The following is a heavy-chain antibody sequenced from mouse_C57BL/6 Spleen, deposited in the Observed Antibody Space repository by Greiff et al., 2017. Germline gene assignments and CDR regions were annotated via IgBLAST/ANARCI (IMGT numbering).Heavy chain of an antibody. J-gene: IGHJ1*03. CDR2: IDPEDGET. CDR3: AVYGSSPHWYFDV. V-gene: IGHV14-2*01. CDR1: GFNIKDYY. D-gene: IGHD1-1*01. Sequence: VQLKESGAELVKPGASVKLSCTASGFNIKDYYMHWVKQSTEQGLEWIGRIDPEDGETKYAPKFQGKATITADTSSNTAYLQLSSLTSEDTAVYYCAVYGSSPHWYFDVWGTGTTVTVAS.